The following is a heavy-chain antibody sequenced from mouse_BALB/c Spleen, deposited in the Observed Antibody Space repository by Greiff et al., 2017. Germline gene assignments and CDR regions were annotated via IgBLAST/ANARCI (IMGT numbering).Heavy chain of an antibody. CDR1: GYTFTSYT. Sequence: QVQLQQSGAELARPGASVKMSCKASGYTFTSYTMHWVKQRPGQGLEWIGYINPSSGYTNYNQKFKDKATLTADKSSSTAYMQLSSLTSEDSAVYYCASQKPRREACFAYWGQGTLVTVSA. D-gene: IGHD6-1*01. CDR2: INPSSGYT. J-gene: IGHJ3*01. CDR3: ASQKPRREACFAY. V-gene: IGHV1-4*01.